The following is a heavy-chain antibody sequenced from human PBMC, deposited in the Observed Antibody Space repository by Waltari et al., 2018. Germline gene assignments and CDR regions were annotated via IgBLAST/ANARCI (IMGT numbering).Heavy chain of an antibody. J-gene: IGHJ4*02. CDR3: ASGSSIFGVVYEGYYLDY. D-gene: IGHD3-3*01. Sequence: QVQLVQSGAEVKKPGASVKVSCKASGYTFTGYYIHWVRQAPGQGPEWMGRINPNSGGTNYAQKFQGRVTLTRDTSTSTAYMELSRLRSDDTAVYYCASGSSIFGVVYEGYYLDYWGLGTLVTVSS. V-gene: IGHV1-2*06. CDR1: GYTFTGYY. CDR2: INPNSGGT.